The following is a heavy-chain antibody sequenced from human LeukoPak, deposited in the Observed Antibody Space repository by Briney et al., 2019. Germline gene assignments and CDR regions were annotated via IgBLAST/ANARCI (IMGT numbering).Heavy chain of an antibody. CDR2: MNPKSGNT. V-gene: IGHV1-8*01. CDR3: ARSRYSSRNWFDP. Sequence: ASVKVSCKASGYTFTSYDINWVRQAPGQGLEWMGWMNPKSGNTVYAQKFQGRVTMTRNTSIRTAYMELSSLRSEDTAVYYCARSRYSSRNWFDPWGQGTLVTVSS. J-gene: IGHJ5*02. D-gene: IGHD6-13*01. CDR1: GYTFTSYD.